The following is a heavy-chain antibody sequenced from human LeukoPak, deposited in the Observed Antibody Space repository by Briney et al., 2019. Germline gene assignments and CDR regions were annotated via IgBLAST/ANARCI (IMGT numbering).Heavy chain of an antibody. V-gene: IGHV4-30-2*01. CDR2: IYHSGST. Sequence: SETLSLTCTVSGGSISSGGYYWSWIRQPPGKGLEWIGYIYHSGSTYYNPSLKSRVTISVDRSKNQFSLKLSSVTAADTAVYYCARAKADGLTPRYYMDVWGKGTTVTVSS. CDR1: GGSISSGGYY. J-gene: IGHJ6*03. D-gene: IGHD2-15*01. CDR3: ARAKADGLTPRYYMDV.